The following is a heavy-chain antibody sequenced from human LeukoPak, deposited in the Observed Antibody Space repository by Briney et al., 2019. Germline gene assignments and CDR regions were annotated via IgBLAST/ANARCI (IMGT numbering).Heavy chain of an antibody. CDR3: AREGTYTSTSYFFDY. CDR2: IHRSGST. V-gene: IGHV4-34*01. J-gene: IGHJ4*02. D-gene: IGHD6-13*01. CDR1: GGSFSGYH. Sequence: PSETLSLTCAVFGGSFSGYHWTWIRQPPGKGLEWIGEIHRSGSTNYNPSLQSRVTISVDTSKNQFSLKLRSVTAADTAVYYRAREGTYTSTSYFFDYWGQGALVTVSS.